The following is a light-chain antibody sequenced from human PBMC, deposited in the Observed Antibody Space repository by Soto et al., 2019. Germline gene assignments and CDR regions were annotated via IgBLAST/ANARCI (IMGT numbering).Light chain of an antibody. CDR3: QQYGSSSRT. CDR1: QSVSSY. V-gene: IGKV3-20*01. J-gene: IGKJ1*01. Sequence: EIVLTQSPGTLSLSPGERATLSCRASQSVSSYLAWYQQKPGQAPRLLIYGASSRATVIPDRFSASGSGTDFTLTISRLEPEDFAVYYCQQYGSSSRTFGQGTKVEIK. CDR2: GAS.